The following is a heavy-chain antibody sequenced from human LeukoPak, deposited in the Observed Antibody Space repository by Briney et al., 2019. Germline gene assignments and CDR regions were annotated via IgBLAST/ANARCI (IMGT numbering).Heavy chain of an antibody. D-gene: IGHD3-3*01. V-gene: IGHV4-30-2*01. CDR3: ARRYDFWSWPIFDY. J-gene: IGHJ4*02. Sequence: SETLSLTCAVSGGSISSGGYSWSWIRQPPGKGLEWIGYIYHSGSTYYNPSLKSRVTISVDRSKNQFSLKLSSVTAADTAVYYCARRYDFWSWPIFDYWGQGTLVTVSS. CDR2: IYHSGST. CDR1: GGSISSGGYS.